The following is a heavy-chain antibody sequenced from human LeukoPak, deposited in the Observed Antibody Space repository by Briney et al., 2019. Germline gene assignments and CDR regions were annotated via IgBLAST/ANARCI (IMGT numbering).Heavy chain of an antibody. CDR1: GFTFSSYW. CDR3: ARDRTIAVAGMGYYYYMDV. Sequence: GGSLRLSCAASGFTFSSYWMSWVRQAPGKGLEWVANIKQDGSEKYYVDSVKGRFTISRDNAKNPLYLQMNSLRAEDTAVYYCARDRTIAVAGMGYYYYMDVWGKGTTVTVSS. D-gene: IGHD6-19*01. CDR2: IKQDGSEK. J-gene: IGHJ6*03. V-gene: IGHV3-7*01.